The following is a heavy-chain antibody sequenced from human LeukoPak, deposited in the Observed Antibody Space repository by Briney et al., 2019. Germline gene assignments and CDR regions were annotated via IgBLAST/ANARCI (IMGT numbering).Heavy chain of an antibody. CDR1: ADSLSSGGHY. Sequence: SETLSLTFTVSADSLSSGGHYWAWIRQLPGKGLESIGFIHHSGSSRHNPSLKDRVAISVDASRKQFALRLSSVTAADTAIYYCARGGNRFGGFYFDYWGQGIQVIVSS. V-gene: IGHV4-31*03. CDR3: ARGGNRFGGFYFDY. CDR2: IHHSGSS. J-gene: IGHJ4*02. D-gene: IGHD3-10*01.